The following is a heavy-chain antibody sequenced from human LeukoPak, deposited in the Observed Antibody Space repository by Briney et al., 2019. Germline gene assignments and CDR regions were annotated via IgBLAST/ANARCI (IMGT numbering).Heavy chain of an antibody. CDR1: GFTFSDHY. V-gene: IGHV3-72*01. CDR2: TRNKANSYTT. Sequence: PGGSLRLSCAASGFTFSDHYMDWVRQAPGKGLEWVGRTRNKANSYTTEYAASVKGRFTISRDDSKNSLYLQMNSLKTEDTAVYYCAREGEWYYDSSGPLDYWGQGTLVTVSS. CDR3: AREGEWYYDSSGPLDY. J-gene: IGHJ4*02. D-gene: IGHD3-22*01.